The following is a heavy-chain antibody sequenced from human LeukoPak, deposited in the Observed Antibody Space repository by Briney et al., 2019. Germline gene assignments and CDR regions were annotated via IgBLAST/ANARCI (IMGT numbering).Heavy chain of an antibody. D-gene: IGHD3-10*01. J-gene: IGHJ5*02. CDR3: ARDNSLVRGVRNNWFDP. CDR2: ISVYNGDT. Sequence: ASVKVSCKASGYSFSTNGVSWVRQAPGQGLEWMGWISVYNGDTDYAQKFQGRLTVTPDTSTSTAYMELRSLRSDDTAVYYCARDNSLVRGVRNNWFDPWGQGTLVTVSS. V-gene: IGHV1-18*01. CDR1: GYSFSTNG.